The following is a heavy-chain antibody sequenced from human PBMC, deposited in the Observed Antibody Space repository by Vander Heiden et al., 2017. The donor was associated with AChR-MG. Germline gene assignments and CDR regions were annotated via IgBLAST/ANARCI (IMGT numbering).Heavy chain of an antibody. CDR3: AKDQDSSGYYYKRHEQSFDY. J-gene: IGHJ4*02. V-gene: IGHV3-23*01. CDR1: GFTFRSYA. CDR2: ISGSGGST. D-gene: IGHD3-22*01. Sequence: EVQLLESGGGLVQPWGSLRLSCAASGFTFRSYAMSGVRQAPGKGLEWVSAISGSGGSTYYADSVKGRFTISRDNSKNTLYLQMNSLRAEDTAVYYCAKDQDSSGYYYKRHEQSFDYWGQGTLVTVSS.